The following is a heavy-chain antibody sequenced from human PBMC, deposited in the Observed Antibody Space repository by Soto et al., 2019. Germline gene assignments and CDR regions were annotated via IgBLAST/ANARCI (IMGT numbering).Heavy chain of an antibody. J-gene: IGHJ6*02. V-gene: IGHV4-31*03. D-gene: IGHD4-17*01. CDR1: GGSISSGGYY. Sequence: QVQLQESGPGLVKPSQTLSLTCTVSGGSISSGGYYWSWIRQHPGKGLAWIGYIYYSGSTYYNPSLKSRVTISVDTSKNQFSLKLSSVAAADTAVYYCARAGAEDYGEHYYYYGMDVWGQGTTVTVSS. CDR3: ARAGAEDYGEHYYYYGMDV. CDR2: IYYSGST.